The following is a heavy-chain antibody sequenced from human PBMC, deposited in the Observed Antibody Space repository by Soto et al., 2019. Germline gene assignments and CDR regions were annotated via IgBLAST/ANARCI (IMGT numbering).Heavy chain of an antibody. V-gene: IGHV4-59*01. D-gene: IGHD1-1*01. CDR1: GGSTSNYY. Sequence: SETLSLTCTVSGGSTSNYYWSWIRQPPGKGLEWIGYLAYSGSPNYSPSLKSRVTIPLDRSKNQFSVKLSSVTAADTAVYYCARSTTFLTFDIWGQGTMVTVSS. CDR2: LAYSGSP. CDR3: ARSTTFLTFDI. J-gene: IGHJ3*02.